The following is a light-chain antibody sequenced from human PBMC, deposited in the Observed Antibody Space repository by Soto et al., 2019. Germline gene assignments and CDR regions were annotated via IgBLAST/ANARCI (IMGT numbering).Light chain of an antibody. CDR3: SSYTSSSTGGL. CDR1: SSDVGGYDH. Sequence: QSALTQPASVSGSPGQSITISCSGTSSDVGGYDHVSWYQHHPGEAPKLMIYEVSYRPSGVSTRFSGSKSGNTASLTISGLQAEDAADYYCSSYTSSSTGGLFGGGTKVTVL. CDR2: EVS. V-gene: IGLV2-14*01. J-gene: IGLJ2*01.